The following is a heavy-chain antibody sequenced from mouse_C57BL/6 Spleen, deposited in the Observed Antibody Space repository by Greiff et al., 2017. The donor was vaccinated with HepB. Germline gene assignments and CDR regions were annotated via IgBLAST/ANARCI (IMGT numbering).Heavy chain of an antibody. CDR1: GYSITSGYY. CDR3: ARGAIYYDYPFAY. J-gene: IGHJ3*01. CDR2: ISYDGSN. D-gene: IGHD2-4*01. V-gene: IGHV3-6*01. Sequence: ESGPGLVKPSQSLSLTCSVTGYSITSGYYWNWIRQFPGNKLEWMGYISYDGSNNYNPSLKNRISITRDTSKNQFFLKLNSVTTEDTATYYCARGAIYYDYPFAYWGQGTLVTVSA.